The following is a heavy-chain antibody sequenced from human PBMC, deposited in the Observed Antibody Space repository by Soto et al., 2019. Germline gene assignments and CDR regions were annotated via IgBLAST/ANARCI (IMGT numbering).Heavy chain of an antibody. CDR1: GYSINSDYY. Sequence: SETLSLTCAVSGYSINSDYYWGWIRQPPGKGLEWIGSVDHSRRTYYSPSLRSRLTIFIDTSKNQSSLRLTSVTAADTAMYFCAKKGYYPSGKINLFDSWGPGTLVTVSS. J-gene: IGHJ4*02. CDR2: VDHSRRT. D-gene: IGHD3-10*01. V-gene: IGHV4-38-2*01. CDR3: AKKGYYPSGKINLFDS.